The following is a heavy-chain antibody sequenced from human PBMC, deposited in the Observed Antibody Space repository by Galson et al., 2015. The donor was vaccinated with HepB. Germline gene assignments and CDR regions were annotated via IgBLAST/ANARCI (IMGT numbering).Heavy chain of an antibody. Sequence: SVKVSCKASGYLFTGYYMHWVRQAPGQGLEWMGRINPNTGGTNYEQKFQGRVTMTRDTSISTVYMELSGLRSDDTAVFFCARGGSGFSNGCSRRTDYWYFDLWGRGTLVTVSS. CDR2: INPNTGGT. D-gene: IGHD5-18*01. J-gene: IGHJ2*01. CDR1: GYLFTGYY. V-gene: IGHV1-2*06. CDR3: ARGGSGFSNGCSRRTDYWYFDL.